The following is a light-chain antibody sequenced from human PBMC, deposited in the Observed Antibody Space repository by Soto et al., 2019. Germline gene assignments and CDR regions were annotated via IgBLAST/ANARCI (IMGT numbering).Light chain of an antibody. V-gene: IGKV3-20*01. J-gene: IGKJ1*01. CDR1: QSVSSSY. CDR3: QHYGSSPWT. Sequence: EIVLTQSPGTLSLSPGERATLSCRASQSVSSSYLAWYQQKPGQAPRLLIYGASSRATGIPDRFSGSGSGTDFTLTISRREAEDFAGYYCQHYGSSPWTFGRGNKEEIK. CDR2: GAS.